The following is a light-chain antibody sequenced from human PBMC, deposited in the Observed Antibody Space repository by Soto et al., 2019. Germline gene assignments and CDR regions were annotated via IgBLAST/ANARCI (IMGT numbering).Light chain of an antibody. CDR2: GAS. J-gene: IGKJ5*01. CDR3: QQYNNWPPLT. Sequence: SPATLSLSPGERATLSCRASQSVSSNLAWYQQKPGQAPRLLIYGASTRATGIPARFSGSGSGTEFTLTISSLQSEDFAVYYCQQYNNWPPLTFGQGTRLEIK. CDR1: QSVSSN. V-gene: IGKV3-15*01.